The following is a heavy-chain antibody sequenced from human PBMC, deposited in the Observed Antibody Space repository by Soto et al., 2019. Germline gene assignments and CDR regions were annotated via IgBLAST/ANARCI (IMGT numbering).Heavy chain of an antibody. D-gene: IGHD2-8*02. J-gene: IGHJ5*02. CDR3: ARGKDIVLPGPNWFDP. V-gene: IGHV1-2*02. Sequence: ASVKVSCKASGYTFIAYYVHWVRQAPGQGLEWMGWINPNNGDTDYAQKFQGRGTMTRDTSIRTAYLELRSLISDDTAVYYCARGKDIVLPGPNWFDPWGQGTLVTVSS. CDR1: GYTFIAYY. CDR2: INPNNGDT.